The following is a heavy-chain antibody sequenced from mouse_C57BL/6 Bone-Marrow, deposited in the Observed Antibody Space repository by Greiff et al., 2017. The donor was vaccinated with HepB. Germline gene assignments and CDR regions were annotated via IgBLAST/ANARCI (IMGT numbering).Heavy chain of an antibody. V-gene: IGHV5-6*02. Sequence: DVMLVESGGDLVKPGGSLKLSCAASGFTFSSYGMSWVRQTPDKRLEWVATISSGGSYTYYPDSVKGRFTISRDNAKNTLYLQMSSLKSEDTSMYYGARNGGLRRPFAYWGQETLVTVSA. CDR2: ISSGGSYT. J-gene: IGHJ3*01. CDR3: ARNGGLRRPFAY. CDR1: GFTFSSYG. D-gene: IGHD2-4*01.